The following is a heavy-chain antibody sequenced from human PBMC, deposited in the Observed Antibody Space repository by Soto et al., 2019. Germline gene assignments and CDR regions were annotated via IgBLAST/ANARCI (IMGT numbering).Heavy chain of an antibody. CDR2: IKQDGSEK. J-gene: IGHJ4*01. CDR3: ARDLGAAATV. V-gene: IGHV3-7*01. CDR1: WFTFCGFL. D-gene: IGHD6-13*01. Sequence: GGALRLSCSAPWFTFCGFLMSWVRQAPGKGLEWVANIKQDGSEKYCVDSVKGRFTISRDNAKNSLYLQMNSLRAEDTAVYYCARDLGAAATVWGHGTLVTVSS.